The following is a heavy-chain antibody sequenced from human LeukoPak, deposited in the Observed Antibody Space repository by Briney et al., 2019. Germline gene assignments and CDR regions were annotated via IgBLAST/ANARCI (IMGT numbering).Heavy chain of an antibody. J-gene: IGHJ3*02. CDR3: ARGLFRGAFDI. CDR1: GFTVSSNY. V-gene: IGHV3-66*01. D-gene: IGHD3-10*01. Sequence: GGSLRLSCAASGFTVSSNYMSWVRQAPGKGLEWVSVIYSGGSTYYADSVKGRFTISRDNSKSTLYLQMNSLRAEDTAVYYCARGLFRGAFDIWGQGTMVTVSS. CDR2: IYSGGST.